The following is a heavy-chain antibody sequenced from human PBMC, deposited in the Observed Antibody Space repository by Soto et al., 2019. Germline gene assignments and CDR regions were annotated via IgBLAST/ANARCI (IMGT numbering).Heavy chain of an antibody. CDR2: INPNSGGT. V-gene: IGHV1-2*04. J-gene: IGHJ4*02. D-gene: IGHD2-15*01. Sequence: GASVKVSCKASGYTFTGYYMHWVRQAPGQGLEWMGWINPNSGGTNYAQKFQGWVTMTRDTSISTAYMELSRLRSDDTAVYYCARGAGYCSGGSCFPDYWGQGTLVTVSS. CDR1: GYTFTGYY. CDR3: ARGAGYCSGGSCFPDY.